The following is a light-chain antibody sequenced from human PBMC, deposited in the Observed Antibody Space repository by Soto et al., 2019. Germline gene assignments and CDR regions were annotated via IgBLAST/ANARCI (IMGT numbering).Light chain of an antibody. CDR1: QSVSSN. CDR3: QQYNNWLRT. J-gene: IGKJ1*01. Sequence: ETVLTQSPGTLSLSPGERATLSCRASQSVSSNLAWYQQKPGQAPRLLIYGASIRATGIPARFSGSGSGTEFTLTISTLQSEDFAVYYCQQYNNWLRTFGQGTKVDIK. CDR2: GAS. V-gene: IGKV3-15*01.